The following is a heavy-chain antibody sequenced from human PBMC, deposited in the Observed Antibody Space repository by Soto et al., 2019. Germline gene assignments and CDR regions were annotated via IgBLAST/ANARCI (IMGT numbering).Heavy chain of an antibody. CDR1: GFTFSSYW. V-gene: IGHV3-7*03. Sequence: GGSLRLSCAASGFTFSSYWMSWVRQAPGKGLEWVANIKQDGSEKYYVDSVKGRFTTSRDNAKNSLYLQMNSLRAEDTAVYYCGGSYYYYYGMDVWGQGTTVTVSS. CDR3: GGSYYYYYGMDV. D-gene: IGHD5-12*01. J-gene: IGHJ6*02. CDR2: IKQDGSEK.